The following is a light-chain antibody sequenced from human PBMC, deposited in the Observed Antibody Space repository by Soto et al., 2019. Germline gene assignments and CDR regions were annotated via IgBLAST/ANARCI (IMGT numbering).Light chain of an antibody. CDR2: DAS. V-gene: IGKV3-11*01. Sequence: EIVLTQSPATLSLSPGERATLSCRASQSINSYLAWYQQTPGQAPRLLIYDASNRAPGIPARFSGSGSGTDFTLTISSLEPEDFAVYYCHQRRNWPGTFGQGTTVEIK. CDR3: HQRRNWPGT. J-gene: IGKJ1*01. CDR1: QSINSY.